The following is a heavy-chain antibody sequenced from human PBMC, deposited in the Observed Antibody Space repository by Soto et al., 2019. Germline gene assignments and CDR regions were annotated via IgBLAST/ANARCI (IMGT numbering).Heavy chain of an antibody. CDR2: IYYSGST. CDR3: ARDISSSSFWFDP. J-gene: IGHJ5*02. Sequence: PSETPSLTCGVSGGSISSHYWSWIRQPPGKGLELIGYIYYSGSTNYNPSLKSRVTISVDTSKNQFSLKLSSVTAADTAVYYCARDISSSSFWFDPWGPGTLVT. V-gene: IGHV4-59*11. CDR1: GGSISSHY. D-gene: IGHD6-6*01.